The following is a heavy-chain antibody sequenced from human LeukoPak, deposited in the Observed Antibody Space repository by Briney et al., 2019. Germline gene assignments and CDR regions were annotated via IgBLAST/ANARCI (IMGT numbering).Heavy chain of an antibody. CDR3: ARAADGVVVVAALDY. D-gene: IGHD2-15*01. CDR2: INSDESST. V-gene: IGHV3-74*01. Sequence: PGGSLRLSCVASGFSFSSYWMHWVRQAPGKGLVWVSRINSDESSTTYADSVKGRFTISRDNAKNTLYLQMNSLRAEDTAVYYCARAADGVVVVAALDYWGQGTLVTVSS. J-gene: IGHJ4*02. CDR1: GFSFSSYW.